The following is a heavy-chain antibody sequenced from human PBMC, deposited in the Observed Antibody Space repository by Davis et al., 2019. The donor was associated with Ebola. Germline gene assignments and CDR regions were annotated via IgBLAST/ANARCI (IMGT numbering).Heavy chain of an antibody. CDR2: ISWNSGSI. V-gene: IGHV3-9*01. D-gene: IGHD3-10*01. CDR1: GFTFDDYA. J-gene: IGHJ4*02. CDR3: AKDGVRSGSYYED. Sequence: GGSLRLSCAASGFTFDDYAMHWVRQAPGKGLEWVSGISWNSGSIGYADSVKGRFTISRDNAKNSLYLQMNSLRAEDTALYYCAKDGVRSGSYYEDWGQGTLVTVSS.